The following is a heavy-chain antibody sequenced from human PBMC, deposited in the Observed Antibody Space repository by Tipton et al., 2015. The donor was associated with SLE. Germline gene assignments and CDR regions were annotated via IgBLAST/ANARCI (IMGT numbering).Heavy chain of an antibody. Sequence: TLSLTCTVSGGSISSYYWSWIRQPPGKGLEWIGYIYYSGGTNYNPSLESRVTISVDTSKNQFSLKLSSVTAADTAVYYCARGDTAMVYFDYWSQGTLVTVSS. CDR3: ARGDTAMVYFDY. V-gene: IGHV4-59*01. CDR2: IYYSGGT. D-gene: IGHD5-18*01. J-gene: IGHJ4*02. CDR1: GGSISSYY.